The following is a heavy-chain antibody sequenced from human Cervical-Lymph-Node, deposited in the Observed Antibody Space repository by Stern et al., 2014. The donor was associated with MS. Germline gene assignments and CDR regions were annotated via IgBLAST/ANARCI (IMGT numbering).Heavy chain of an antibody. Sequence: MKLVQSGAEVKKPGSSVKVSCKASGDTFSSYAINWVRPVPGQGLEWMGGITSVFGTTNYAQKFQGRVTITADKSTNTAYMELMTLRSEDTAVYYCARGGGLVGYFDYWGQGTLVSVSS. J-gene: IGHJ4*02. CDR2: ITSVFGTT. V-gene: IGHV1-69*06. D-gene: IGHD1-26*01. CDR1: GDTFSSYA. CDR3: ARGGGLVGYFDY.